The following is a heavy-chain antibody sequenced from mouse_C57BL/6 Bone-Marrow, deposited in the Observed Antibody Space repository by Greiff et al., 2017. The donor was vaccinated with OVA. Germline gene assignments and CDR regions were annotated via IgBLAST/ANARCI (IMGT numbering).Heavy chain of an antibody. V-gene: IGHV14-4*01. CDR2: IDPENGDT. CDR3: TFFSWFAY. Sequence: VQLQQPGTELVKPGASVKLSCKASGYTFTSYWMHWVKQRPEQGLEWIGWIDPENGDTEYASKFQGKATITADTSSNTAYLQLSSLTSEDTAVYYCTFFSWFAYWGQGTLVTVSA. J-gene: IGHJ3*01. CDR1: GYTFTSYW.